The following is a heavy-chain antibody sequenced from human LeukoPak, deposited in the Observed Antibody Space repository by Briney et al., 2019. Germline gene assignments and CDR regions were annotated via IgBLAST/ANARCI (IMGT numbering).Heavy chain of an antibody. Sequence: SETLSLTCAVYGGSFSGYYWSWIRQPAGKGLEWIGRIYTSGSTNYNPSLKSRVTMSVDTSKNQFSLKLSSVTAADTAVYYCARDWAVAGGADYWGQGTLVTVSS. CDR3: ARDWAVAGGADY. CDR1: GGSFSGYY. J-gene: IGHJ4*02. CDR2: IYTSGST. D-gene: IGHD6-19*01. V-gene: IGHV4-4*07.